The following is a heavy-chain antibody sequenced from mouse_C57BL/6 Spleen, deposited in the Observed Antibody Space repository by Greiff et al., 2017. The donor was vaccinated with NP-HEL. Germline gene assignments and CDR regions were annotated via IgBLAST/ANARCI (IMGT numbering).Heavy chain of an antibody. CDR1: GFSLTSYG. V-gene: IGHV2-2*01. Sequence: VKLQESGPGLVQPSQSLSITCTVSGFSLTSYGVHWVRQSPGKGLEWLGVIWSGGSTDYNAAFISRLSISKDNSKSQVFFKMNSLQADDTAIYYCARKRDYDYNYYAMDYWGQGTSVTVSS. CDR2: IWSGGST. CDR3: ARKRDYDYNYYAMDY. J-gene: IGHJ4*01. D-gene: IGHD2-4*01.